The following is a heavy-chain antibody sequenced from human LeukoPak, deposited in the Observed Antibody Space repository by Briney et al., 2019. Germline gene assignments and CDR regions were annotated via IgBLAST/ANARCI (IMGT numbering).Heavy chain of an antibody. J-gene: IGHJ3*02. CDR1: GYXYTSYW. D-gene: IGHD7-27*01. CDR3: ALGRRGAAGAFDI. Sequence: GESLKISCNGSGYXYTSYWICWVRQMPGKGLEWMGIIYPGDSATRYSPSFQGQVTISADKSISTAYLQWSSLKASDTAKYYCALGRRGAAGAFDIWGQGTLVTVSS. CDR2: IYPGDSAT. V-gene: IGHV5-51*01.